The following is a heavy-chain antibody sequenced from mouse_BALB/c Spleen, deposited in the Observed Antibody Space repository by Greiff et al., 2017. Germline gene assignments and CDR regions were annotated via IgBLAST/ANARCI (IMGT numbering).Heavy chain of an antibody. D-gene: IGHD2-4*01. V-gene: IGHV5-6-5*01. CDR3: ARGRATMITTYAMDY. J-gene: IGHJ4*01. Sequence: EVKLVESGGGLVKPGGSLKLSCAASGFTFSSYAMSWVRQTPEKRLEWVASISSGGSTYYPDSVKGRFTISRDNARNILYLQMSSLRSEDTAMYYCARGRATMITTYAMDYWGQGTSVTVSS. CDR2: ISSGGST. CDR1: GFTFSSYA.